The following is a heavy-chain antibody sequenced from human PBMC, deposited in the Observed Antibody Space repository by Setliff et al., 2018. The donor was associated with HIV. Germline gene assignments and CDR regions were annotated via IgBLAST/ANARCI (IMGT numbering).Heavy chain of an antibody. CDR1: GYTFTSHG. Sequence: ASVKVSCKASGYTFTSHGISWVRQAPGQGLEWRGWISTYNDNTNYAQKLQGRVTMTTETSTSTAYMELRSLRTDDTAVYYCARHDGLRSVHGAFDIWGQGTMVTVSS. CDR3: ARHDGLRSVHGAFDI. CDR2: ISTYNDNT. V-gene: IGHV1-18*01. J-gene: IGHJ3*02. D-gene: IGHD4-17*01.